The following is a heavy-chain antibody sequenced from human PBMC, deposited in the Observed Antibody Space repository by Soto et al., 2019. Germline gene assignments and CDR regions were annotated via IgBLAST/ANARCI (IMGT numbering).Heavy chain of an antibody. J-gene: IGHJ4*02. Sequence: GGSLRLSCTASGFAFDTYAMYWVRQAPGKGLEWVSTVGGSGSDTYYADSVKGRFTISRDNAKNSLYLQMNSLRVEDTALYYCIKESNPGGLDYWGQGTLVTVSS. CDR3: IKESNPGGLDY. D-gene: IGHD4-4*01. CDR2: VGGSGSDT. V-gene: IGHV3-23*01. CDR1: GFAFDTYA.